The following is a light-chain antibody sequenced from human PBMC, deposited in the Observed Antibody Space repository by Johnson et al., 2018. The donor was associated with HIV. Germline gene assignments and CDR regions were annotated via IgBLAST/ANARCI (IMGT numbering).Light chain of an antibody. V-gene: IGLV1-51*01. J-gene: IGLJ1*01. CDR2: DNN. CDR3: GTGASSLGAARV. CDR1: SSNIGNHY. Sequence: QPVLTQPPSVSAAPGQKVTISCSGSSSNIGNHYVSWYQQLPGTAPKLLIYDNNKRPSGIPDRFSGSKSGTSATLGITGLQTGDEADSYCGTGASSLGAARVFGPGTKVTVL.